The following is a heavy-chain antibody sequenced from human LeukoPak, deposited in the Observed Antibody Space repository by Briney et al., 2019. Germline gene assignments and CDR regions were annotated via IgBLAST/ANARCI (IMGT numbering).Heavy chain of an antibody. CDR1: GGTFSSYA. CDR3: AKDLAGAIRGFDY. CDR2: IIPILGIA. V-gene: IGHV1-69*04. J-gene: IGHJ4*02. Sequence: SVKVSCKASGGTFSSYAISWVRQAPGQGLEWMGRIIPILGIANYAQKFQGRVTITADKSTSTAYMELSSLRSEDTAVYYCAKDLAGAIRGFDYWGQGTLVTVSS. D-gene: IGHD1-26*01.